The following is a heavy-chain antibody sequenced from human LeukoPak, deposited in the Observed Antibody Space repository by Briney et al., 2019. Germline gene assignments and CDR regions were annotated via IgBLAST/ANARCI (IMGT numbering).Heavy chain of an antibody. CDR3: ARDLAYCGGDCYSHDAFDI. D-gene: IGHD2-21*02. Sequence: GGSLRLSCAASGFTFSIYSMNWVRQAPGKGLEWVSSISSSSSYIYYADSVKGRFTISRDNAKNSLYLQMNSLRAEDTAVYYCARDLAYCGGDCYSHDAFDIWGQGTMVTVSS. V-gene: IGHV3-21*01. CDR2: ISSSSSYI. J-gene: IGHJ3*02. CDR1: GFTFSIYS.